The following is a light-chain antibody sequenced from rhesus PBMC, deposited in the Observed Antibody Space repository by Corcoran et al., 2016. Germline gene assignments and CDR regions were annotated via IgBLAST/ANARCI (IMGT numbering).Light chain of an antibody. CDR3: LQYNSNPRT. CDR1: QGISTY. V-gene: IGKV1-43*01. J-gene: IGKJ1*01. Sequence: DIQMTQSPSSLSASAGDRVTITCRASQGISTYLNWYQQKPGKAPKRLLYAASSLESGVPSRFIGSGSGTEFTLTISSLQPEDFATYYCLQYNSNPRTFGQGTKVEIK. CDR2: AAS.